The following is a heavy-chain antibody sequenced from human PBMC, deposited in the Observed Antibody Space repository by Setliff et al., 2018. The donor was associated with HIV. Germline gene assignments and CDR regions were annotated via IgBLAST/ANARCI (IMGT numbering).Heavy chain of an antibody. V-gene: IGHV3-9*01. CDR1: GFAFDDYH. J-gene: IGHJ3*02. CDR2: ISWNSGVI. Sequence: LSCAASGFAFDDYHMHWVRQGPGKGLQWVAGISWNSGVIEYAGSVKGRFTVSRDNARKSLYLEIKSLRTEDTAVYYCVREGATTAGFDIWGHGTMVTVSS. D-gene: IGHD6-19*01. CDR3: VREGATTAGFDI.